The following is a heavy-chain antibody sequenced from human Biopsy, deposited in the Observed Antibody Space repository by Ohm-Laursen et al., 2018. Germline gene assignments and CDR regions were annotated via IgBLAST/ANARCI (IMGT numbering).Heavy chain of an antibody. D-gene: IGHD6-19*01. CDR1: GYTFTTYG. CDR3: ARNTGWYGDLYYFDY. Sequence: ASVKVSCKTSGYTFTTYGLSWVRQAPGQGLEWMGWISTYNRNTNYAQKLQGRVTMTTDTSTSTAYMELRSLRSDDTAVYFCARNTGWYGDLYYFDYWGQGTLVTVSS. J-gene: IGHJ4*02. CDR2: ISTYNRNT. V-gene: IGHV1-18*01.